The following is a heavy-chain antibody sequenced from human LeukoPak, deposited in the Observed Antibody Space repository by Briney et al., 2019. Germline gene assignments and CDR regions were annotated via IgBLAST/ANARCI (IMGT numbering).Heavy chain of an antibody. CDR2: ISSSSSTI. CDR1: GFTFSSYS. D-gene: IGHD3-22*01. V-gene: IGHV3-48*01. Sequence: PGGSLRLSCAASGFTFSSYSVNWVRQAPGKGLEWVSYISSSSSTIYYADSVKGRFTISRDNAKNSLYLQMNSLRAEDTAVYYCARDDSSGNYPSVGGWGQGTLVTVSS. J-gene: IGHJ4*02. CDR3: ARDDSSGNYPSVGG.